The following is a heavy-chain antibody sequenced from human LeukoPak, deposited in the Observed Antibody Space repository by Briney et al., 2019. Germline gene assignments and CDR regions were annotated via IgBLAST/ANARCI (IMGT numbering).Heavy chain of an antibody. J-gene: IGHJ4*02. D-gene: IGHD5-24*01. CDR1: GFTFSSYW. Sequence: GGSLRLSCAASGFTFSSYWMSWVRQAPGKGLEWVANIKQDGSEKYYVDSVQGRLTISRDNAKNSLSLQMNSLRAEDTAVYYCARGSARLDSRDGYPDYWGQGTLVTVSS. V-gene: IGHV3-7*01. CDR3: ARGSARLDSRDGYPDY. CDR2: IKQDGSEK.